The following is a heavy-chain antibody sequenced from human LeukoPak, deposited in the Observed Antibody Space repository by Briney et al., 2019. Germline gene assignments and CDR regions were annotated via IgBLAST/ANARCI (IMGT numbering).Heavy chain of an antibody. CDR2: ISGSGGST. CDR3: ARSIRAVATVTTGGDY. D-gene: IGHD4-17*01. J-gene: IGHJ4*02. Sequence: PGGSLRLSCAASGFTFSSYAMNWVRQAPGKGLEWVSAISGSGGSTYYADSVKGRFTISRDNSKNTLYLQVNSLRAEDTAVYYCARSIRAVATVTTGGDYWGQGTLVTVSS. V-gene: IGHV3-23*01. CDR1: GFTFSSYA.